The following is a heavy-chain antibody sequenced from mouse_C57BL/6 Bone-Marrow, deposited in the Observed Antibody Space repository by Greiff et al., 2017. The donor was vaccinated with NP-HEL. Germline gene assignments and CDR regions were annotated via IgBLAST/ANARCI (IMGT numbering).Heavy chain of an antibody. V-gene: IGHV1-64*01. Sequence: QVQLQQPGAELVKPGASVKLSCKASGYTFTSYWMHWVKQRPGQGLEWIGMIHPNSGSTNYNEKFKSKATLTVDKSSSTAYMQLSSLTSEDSAVFYCAREVTKVGECCKYRSQGTTLTVTS. CDR3: AREVTKVGECCKY. D-gene: IGHD1-1*01. J-gene: IGHJ2*01. CDR2: IHPNSGST. CDR1: GYTFTSYW.